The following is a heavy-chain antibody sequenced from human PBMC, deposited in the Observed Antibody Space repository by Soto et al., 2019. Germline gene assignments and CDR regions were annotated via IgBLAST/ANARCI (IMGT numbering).Heavy chain of an antibody. D-gene: IGHD2-15*01. Sequence: QLQLQEYGSGLVKPSQTLSLTCAVSGGSISSGGYSWSWIRQPPGKGLEWIGYIYHSGSTYYNPSLKSRATISVDRSKNQFYLKLSSVTAADTAVYYCARGQVVAAQHWGQGTLVTVSS. J-gene: IGHJ4*02. V-gene: IGHV4-30-2*01. CDR2: IYHSGST. CDR3: ARGQVVAAQH. CDR1: GGSISSGGYS.